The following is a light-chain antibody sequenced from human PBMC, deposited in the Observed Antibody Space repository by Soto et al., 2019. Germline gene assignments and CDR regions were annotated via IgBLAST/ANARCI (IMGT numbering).Light chain of an antibody. CDR1: QSVGTK. CDR3: QQYYSTPLT. CDR2: GAS. V-gene: IGKV3-15*01. Sequence: IVMTQSPATLSVSAGERSTLSCRASQSVGTKLAWYQQTRGQAPRLRIYGASNRATGVPARVSGSGSWTDFTRTISSLQAEDVAVYYCQQYYSTPLTLGGGTKVEIK. J-gene: IGKJ4*01.